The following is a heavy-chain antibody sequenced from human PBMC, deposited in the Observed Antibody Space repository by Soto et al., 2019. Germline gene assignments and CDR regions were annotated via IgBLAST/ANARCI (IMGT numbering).Heavy chain of an antibody. V-gene: IGHV4-4*07. CDR2: VFDSGNT. J-gene: IGHJ6*02. CDR1: GGSISSYS. D-gene: IGHD3-3*01. CDR3: EAWSSYYTVDV. Sequence: LSLTCSVSGGSISSYSWSWIRQPAGKGLEWIGRVFDSGNTSYNPSLQSRVTMSLDTSKKQFSLKLTSVTAADTAVYYCEAWSSYYTVDVWGQGTTVTVSS.